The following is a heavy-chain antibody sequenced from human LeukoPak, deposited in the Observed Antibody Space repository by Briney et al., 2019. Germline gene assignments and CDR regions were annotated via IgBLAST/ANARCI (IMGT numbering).Heavy chain of an antibody. J-gene: IGHJ4*02. D-gene: IGHD4-17*01. V-gene: IGHV4-4*02. Sequence: NPSGTLSLTCAVSGGSISSSNWWSWVRQPPGKGLEGIGYIYYSGSTYYNPSLKSRVTISVDTSKNQFSLKLSSVTAADTAVYYCASGASTVTRAIDYWGQGTLVTVSS. CDR2: IYYSGST. CDR1: GGSISSSNW. CDR3: ASGASTVTRAIDY.